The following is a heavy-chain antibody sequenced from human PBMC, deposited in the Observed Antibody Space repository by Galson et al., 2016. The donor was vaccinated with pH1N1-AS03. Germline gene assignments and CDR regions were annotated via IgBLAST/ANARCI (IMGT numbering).Heavy chain of an antibody. Sequence: SETLSLTCSVSGGSIISGDWWNWVRQAPGQGLEWIGEVSHEGKTTYYNPSLKSRVTISVDRSRNQVTLKLTSVSAADTAMYYCASDRIYNKARAFDYWGQGVLVTVSS. J-gene: IGHJ4*02. CDR2: VSHEGKTT. D-gene: IGHD5-12*01. CDR1: GGSIISGDW. V-gene: IGHV4-4*02. CDR3: ASDRIYNKARAFDY.